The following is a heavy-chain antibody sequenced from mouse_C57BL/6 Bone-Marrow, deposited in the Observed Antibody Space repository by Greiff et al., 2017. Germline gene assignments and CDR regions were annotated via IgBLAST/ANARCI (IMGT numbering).Heavy chain of an antibody. CDR3: AREYYGFAY. Sequence: VQLQESGAELMKPGASVKLSCKATGYTFTGYWIEWVKQRPGHGLEWIGEILPGSGSTNYNAKFKGKATFTADTSSNTAYMQLSSLTTDDCAIYYCAREYYGFAYWGQGTLVTVSA. V-gene: IGHV1-9*01. J-gene: IGHJ3*01. CDR1: GYTFTGYW. D-gene: IGHD1-1*01. CDR2: ILPGSGST.